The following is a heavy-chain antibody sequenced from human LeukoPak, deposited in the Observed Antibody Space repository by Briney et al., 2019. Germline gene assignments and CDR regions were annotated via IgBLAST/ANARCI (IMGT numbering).Heavy chain of an antibody. CDR2: INAGNGNT. Sequence: ASVKVSCKASGYTFTSYAMHWVRQAPGQRLEWMGWINAGNGNTKYSQKFQGRVTITRDTSISTAYMELSRLRSDDTAVYYCARGFNYYFDYWGQGTLVTVSS. D-gene: IGHD3-10*01. CDR1: GYTFTSYA. CDR3: ARGFNYYFDY. J-gene: IGHJ4*02. V-gene: IGHV1-3*01.